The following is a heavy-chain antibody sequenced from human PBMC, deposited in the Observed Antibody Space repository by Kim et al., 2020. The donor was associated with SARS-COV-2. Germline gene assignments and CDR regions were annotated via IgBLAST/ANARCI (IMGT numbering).Heavy chain of an antibody. D-gene: IGHD5-18*01. Sequence: GGSLRLFCAASGFSFSTYDMHWVRQATGKGLEWVSVIGIVGDTNYADSVKGRFTISRDNDKNSLFLQMNSLRAGDTAVYYCARDGYPFDCWGQGTLVTVSP. CDR2: IGIVGDT. V-gene: IGHV3-13*01. CDR1: GFSFSTYD. CDR3: ARDGYPFDC. J-gene: IGHJ4*02.